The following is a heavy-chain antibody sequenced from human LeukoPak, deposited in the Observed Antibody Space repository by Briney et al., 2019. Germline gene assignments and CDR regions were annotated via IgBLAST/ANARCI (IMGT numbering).Heavy chain of an antibody. CDR1: GFTFSNAW. D-gene: IGHD3-22*01. V-gene: IGHV3-15*01. CDR3: TTLSGFEKYFDY. CDR2: IKSKSDGGTT. Sequence: GGSLRLSCAASGFTFSNAWMSWVRQAPGKGLEWVDRIKSKSDGGTTDYAAPVKGRFTISGDESKNTLYLQMNNLKSEDTAVYYCTTLSGFEKYFDYWAQGALVTVSS. J-gene: IGHJ4*02.